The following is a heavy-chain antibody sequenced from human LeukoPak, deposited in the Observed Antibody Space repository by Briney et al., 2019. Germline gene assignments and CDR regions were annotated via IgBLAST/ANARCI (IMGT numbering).Heavy chain of an antibody. D-gene: IGHD3-22*01. J-gene: IGHJ4*02. CDR2: VRYDGSNK. Sequence: PGGSLRLSCAASGFTFSSYGMHWVRQAPGKGLGWVAFVRYDGSNKYYADSVKGRFTISRDNSKTTLYLQMDSLRAEDTAVYYCAPPVASGFNRNDYRGQGTLVTVSP. V-gene: IGHV3-30*02. CDR3: APPVASGFNRNDY. CDR1: GFTFSSYG.